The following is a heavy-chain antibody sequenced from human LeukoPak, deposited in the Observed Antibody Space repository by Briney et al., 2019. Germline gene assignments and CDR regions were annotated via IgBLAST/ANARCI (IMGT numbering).Heavy chain of an antibody. D-gene: IGHD3-10*01. Sequence: GGSLRLSCAASGLTFSNAWMSWVRQAPGKGLEWVGRIKRKSDGGTTDYAAPVKGRFTISRDDSKNTLYLQMNSLKTEDTAVYYCTTDLVRVEFLPKLAPSGLRSFDYWGQGTLVTVSS. V-gene: IGHV3-15*01. J-gene: IGHJ4*02. CDR3: TTDLVRVEFLPKLAPSGLRSFDY. CDR2: IKRKSDGGTT. CDR1: GLTFSNAW.